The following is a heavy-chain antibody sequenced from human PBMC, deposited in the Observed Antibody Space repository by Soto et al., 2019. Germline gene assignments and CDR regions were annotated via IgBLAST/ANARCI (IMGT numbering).Heavy chain of an antibody. CDR1: GYTFTSYG. Sequence: ASVKVSCKASGYTFTSYGISWVRQAPGQGLEWMGWISADNGNTNYAQKLQGRVTMTTDTSTSTAYMELRSRRSADTAVYYCARDLEVPYYDFWSGYPTGVSAYYYGMDVWGQGTTVTVSS. CDR2: ISADNGNT. V-gene: IGHV1-18*04. D-gene: IGHD3-3*01. CDR3: ARDLEVPYYDFWSGYPTGVSAYYYGMDV. J-gene: IGHJ6*02.